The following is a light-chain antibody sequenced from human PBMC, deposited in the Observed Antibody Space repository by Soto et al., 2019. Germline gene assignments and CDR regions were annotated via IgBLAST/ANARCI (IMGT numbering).Light chain of an antibody. Sequence: QSVLTQPPSVSAAPGQKVTISCSGSSSNIGSNYVSWYQQFPEAAPKLLIYDNDKRPSGIPDRFSGSKSGTSATLGITGLQTGDEADYYCATWDRSLSAGVFGGGTKLTVL. CDR3: ATWDRSLSAGV. CDR1: SSNIGSNY. CDR2: DND. V-gene: IGLV1-51*01. J-gene: IGLJ2*01.